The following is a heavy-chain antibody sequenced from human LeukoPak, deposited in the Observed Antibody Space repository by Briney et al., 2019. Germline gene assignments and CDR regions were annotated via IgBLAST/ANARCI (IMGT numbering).Heavy chain of an antibody. CDR1: GGTLSSYA. CDR3: ASLTTGNDY. D-gene: IGHD4-17*01. Sequence: SVKVSCKASGGTLSSYAISWVRQAPGQGLEWMGGVIPIFVTAHYAHKCQGIVTITTYESTRTASMELSSLRSEDTAVYYCASLTTGNDYWGQGTLVTVSS. V-gene: IGHV1-69*05. J-gene: IGHJ4*02. CDR2: VIPIFVTA.